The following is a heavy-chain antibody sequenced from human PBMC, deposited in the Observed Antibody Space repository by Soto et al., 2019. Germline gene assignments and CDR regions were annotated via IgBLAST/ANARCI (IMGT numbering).Heavy chain of an antibody. V-gene: IGHV4-39*01. CDR3: ARRWGRSFDY. Sequence: PSETLSLTCTVSGGSISSSSYYWGWIRQPPGKGLEWIGSIYYSGSTYYNPSLKSRVTISVDTSKNQFSLKLSSVTAADTAVYYCARRWGRSFDYWGQGTLVTV. D-gene: IGHD2-15*01. J-gene: IGHJ4*02. CDR1: GGSISSSSYY. CDR2: IYYSGST.